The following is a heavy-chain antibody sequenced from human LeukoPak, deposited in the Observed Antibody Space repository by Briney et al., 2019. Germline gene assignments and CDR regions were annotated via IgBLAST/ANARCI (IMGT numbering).Heavy chain of an antibody. CDR3: ARETTVTFFDY. V-gene: IGHV3-9*01. Sequence: GGSLRLSCAASGFTFDDYAMHWVRQAPGKGLEWVSGISWNSGSIGYADSVKGRFTISRDNAKNSLYLQMNSLRAEDTAVYYCARETTVTFFDYWGQGTLVTVSS. CDR1: GFTFDDYA. CDR2: ISWNSGSI. J-gene: IGHJ4*02. D-gene: IGHD4-17*01.